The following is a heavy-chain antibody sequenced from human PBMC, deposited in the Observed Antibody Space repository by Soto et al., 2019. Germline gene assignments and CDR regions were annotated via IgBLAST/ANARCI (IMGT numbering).Heavy chain of an antibody. CDR3: GMVDNSVTPTPQDV. Sequence: QVQLVQSGDEVKKPGASVKVSCKASGYIFVNYGIAWVRQAPGQGLEWMGWISPYTGNTHSATKVQGRLTMTTDTSTSTAYMDLGSLTSDDTAVYYCGMVDNSVTPTPQDVMRQGTTITFSS. CDR1: GYIFVNYG. D-gene: IGHD5-12*01. J-gene: IGHJ6*01. CDR2: ISPYTGNT. V-gene: IGHV1-18*01.